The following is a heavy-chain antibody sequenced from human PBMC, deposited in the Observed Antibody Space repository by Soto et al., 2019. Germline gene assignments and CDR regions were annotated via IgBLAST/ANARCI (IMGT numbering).Heavy chain of an antibody. CDR2: IGPESGAT. D-gene: IGHD2-8*01. V-gene: IGHV1-2*04. CDR1: GYTFTGHY. J-gene: IGHJ6*02. CDR3: ARGDSTDCSNGVCSFFYNHDMDV. Sequence: ASVKVSCKTSGYTFTGHYIHWVRQAPQQGPEWMGEIGPESGATRYAEKFQGWVTMTTDTSTSTASMELTRLTSDDTAIYYCARGDSTDCSNGVCSFFYNHDMDVWGQGTTVTVSS.